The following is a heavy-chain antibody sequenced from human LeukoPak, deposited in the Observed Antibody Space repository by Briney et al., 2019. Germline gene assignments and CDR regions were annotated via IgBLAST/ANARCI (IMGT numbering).Heavy chain of an antibody. Sequence: GGSLRLSCAASGFTVSTNYMTWVRQAPGKGPEWVSGIHGDGRTYYADSVKGRFTISRDSSKNTLYLQMNSLRAEDTAVYYCATTGGYWTGIFDRWGQGTLVTVSS. CDR1: GFTVSTNY. V-gene: IGHV3-53*01. CDR3: ATTGGYWTGIFDR. D-gene: IGHD2-8*02. J-gene: IGHJ4*02. CDR2: IHGDGRT.